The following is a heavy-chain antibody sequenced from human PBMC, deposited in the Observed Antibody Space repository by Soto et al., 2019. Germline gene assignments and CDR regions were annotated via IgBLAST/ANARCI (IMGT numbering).Heavy chain of an antibody. D-gene: IGHD2-8*01. J-gene: IGHJ4*02. Sequence: GGSLRLSCAASGFTFSSYSMNWVRQAPGKGLEWVSVITNDGSNKYYADSVKGRFTISRDNSKNTLYLQMNSLRAEDTAVYYCAKVEDCTNGVCLYDYWGQGTLVTVSS. CDR1: GFTFSSYS. V-gene: IGHV3-30*18. CDR3: AKVEDCTNGVCLYDY. CDR2: ITNDGSNK.